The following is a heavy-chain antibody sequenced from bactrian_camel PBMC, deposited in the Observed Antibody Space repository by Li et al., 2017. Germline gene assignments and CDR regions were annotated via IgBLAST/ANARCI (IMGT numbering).Heavy chain of an antibody. CDR2: IYLRGGVT. Sequence: EVQLVESGGGSVQAGGSPKLSCVVFGDISINCGMGWFRQAPGKEREWVAHIYLRGGVTAYSDSVKGRFTISQDTAKNTVSLQMNTLKPEDTALYLCAAGPHLFPLCTVGRDFNFFGHGTQVTVS. V-gene: IGHV3S40*01. J-gene: IGHJ4*01. CDR1: GDISINCG. D-gene: IGHD3*01.